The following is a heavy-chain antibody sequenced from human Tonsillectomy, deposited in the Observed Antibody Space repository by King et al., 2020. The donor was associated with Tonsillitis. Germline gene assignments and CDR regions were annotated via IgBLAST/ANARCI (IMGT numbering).Heavy chain of an antibody. Sequence: VQLVESGGGLVQPGGSLRLSCAASGFTFSDCDMHWVRKTTGKSLEWVSGIDTAGDTYYPGSVKGRFTISRENAKNSLSLQMNSLRAGDTAVYYCVRQPESCTSSGCYYYAMDAWGQGTTVTVSS. CDR1: GFTFSDCD. V-gene: IGHV3-13*01. D-gene: IGHD6-6*01. CDR2: IDTAGDT. CDR3: VRQPESCTSSGCYYYAMDA. J-gene: IGHJ6*02.